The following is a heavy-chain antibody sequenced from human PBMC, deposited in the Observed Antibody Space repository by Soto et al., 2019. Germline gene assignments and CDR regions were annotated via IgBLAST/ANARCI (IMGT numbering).Heavy chain of an antibody. CDR2: IIPIFGTA. D-gene: IGHD6-13*01. V-gene: IGHV1-69*01. CDR3: ARDLSSPPSWYFDL. J-gene: IGHJ2*01. Sequence: QVQLVQSGAEVKKPGSSVKVSCKASGGTFSSYAISWVRQAPGQGVEWIGGIIPIFGTANYAQKFQGRVTMTANESTSTAYMELSSLRSEDTAVYYCARDLSSPPSWYFDLWGRGTLVTVSS. CDR1: GGTFSSYA.